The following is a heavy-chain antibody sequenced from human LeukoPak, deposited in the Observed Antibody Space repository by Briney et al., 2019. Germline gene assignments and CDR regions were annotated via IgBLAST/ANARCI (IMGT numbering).Heavy chain of an antibody. V-gene: IGHV3-23*01. CDR2: VSGSDNT. CDR3: VKDGWSD. Sequence: PGRSLRLSCAASGFTFSSYGMHWVRQAPGKGLEWVSFVSGSDNTYYAESAKGRFTISRDNSKNTLYLQMNSLRAEDTAIYYCVKDGWSDWGQGTLVTVSS. CDR1: GFTFSSYG. D-gene: IGHD2-15*01. J-gene: IGHJ4*02.